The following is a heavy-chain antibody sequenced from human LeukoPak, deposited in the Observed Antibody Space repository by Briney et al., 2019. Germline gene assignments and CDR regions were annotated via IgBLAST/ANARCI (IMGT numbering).Heavy chain of an antibody. Sequence: ASVKVSCKASGGTFSSYGISWVRQAPGQGLEWMGWISAYNGNTNYAQKLQGRVTMTTDTSTSTAYMELRSLRSDDTAVYYCARDSPLYSGYDPFDYWGQGTLVTVSS. CDR3: ARDSPLYSGYDPFDY. D-gene: IGHD5-12*01. V-gene: IGHV1-18*01. CDR2: ISAYNGNT. CDR1: GGTFSSYG. J-gene: IGHJ4*02.